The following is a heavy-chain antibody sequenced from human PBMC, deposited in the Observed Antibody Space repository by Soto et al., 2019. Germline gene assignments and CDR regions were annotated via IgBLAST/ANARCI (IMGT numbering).Heavy chain of an antibody. J-gene: IGHJ4*02. Sequence: QVQLVQSGAEVKKPGASVKVSCKASGYTFTSYDINWVRQATGQGLEWMGWMNPNSGNTGYAQKFQGSVTMTRNTSISTAYMELSSLRSEGTAVYYCAGAARRDCSGGSCSLSNWGQGTLVTVSS. V-gene: IGHV1-8*01. CDR3: AGAARRDCSGGSCSLSN. D-gene: IGHD2-15*01. CDR1: GYTFTSYD. CDR2: MNPNSGNT.